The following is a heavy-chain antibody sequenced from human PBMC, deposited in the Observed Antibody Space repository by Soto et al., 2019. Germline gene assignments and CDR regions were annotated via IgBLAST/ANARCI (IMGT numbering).Heavy chain of an antibody. Sequence: PSQTLSLTCAISGGSVSSNSAAWNWISQSPSRGLEWLGRTYYRSKWYNDYAVSVKSRITINPDTSKNQFSLQLNSVTPEDTAVYYCARGGSSSWYGFDPWGQGTLVTVSS. V-gene: IGHV6-1*01. J-gene: IGHJ5*02. CDR1: GGSVSSNSAA. D-gene: IGHD6-13*01. CDR2: TYYRSKWYN. CDR3: ARGGSSSWYGFDP.